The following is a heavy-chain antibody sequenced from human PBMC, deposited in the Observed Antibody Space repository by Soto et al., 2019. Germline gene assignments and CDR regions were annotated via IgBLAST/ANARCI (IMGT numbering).Heavy chain of an antibody. J-gene: IGHJ6*03. D-gene: IGHD3-22*01. CDR3: ARDLSRGSKWYYYMDV. Sequence: EVQLVESGGGLVQPGGSLRLSCAASGFTISGNAMNWVRQAPGRGLEWVSYISSSSTNIHYADSVRGRFTISRDNAKNSLYLHMNSPRDKDTAVYRCARDLSRGSKWYYYMDVWGKGTTVTVSS. CDR1: GFTISGNA. CDR2: ISSSSTNI. V-gene: IGHV3-48*02.